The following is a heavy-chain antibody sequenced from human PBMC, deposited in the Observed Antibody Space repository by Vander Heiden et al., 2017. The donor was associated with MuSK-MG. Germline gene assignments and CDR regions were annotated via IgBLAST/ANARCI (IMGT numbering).Heavy chain of an antibody. CDR1: GFPFSGYA. D-gene: IGHD2-15*01. V-gene: IGHV3-23*01. CDR2: ISGSGGST. Sequence: EVQLLESWGGLVQPGGSLRLSCAASGFPFSGYAMRWVRQDPGKGLELVSAISGSGGSTYYADSVKGRFTISRDNSKNTLYLQMNSLRAEDTAVYYCAKLVVNMGAVGPFDYWGQGTLVTVSS. J-gene: IGHJ4*02. CDR3: AKLVVNMGAVGPFDY.